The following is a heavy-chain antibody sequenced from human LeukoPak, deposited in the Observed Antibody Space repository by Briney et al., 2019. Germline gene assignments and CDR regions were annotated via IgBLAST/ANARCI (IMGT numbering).Heavy chain of an antibody. Sequence: GGSLRLSCAASGFTFDDYGMHWVRQAPGKGLEWVAFIRYDGSNKYYADSVKGRFTISRDNSKNTLYLQMNSPRAEDTAVYYCAKDLTAMVTSGTLDYWGQGTLVTVSS. CDR3: AKDLTAMVTSGTLDY. D-gene: IGHD5-18*01. V-gene: IGHV3-30*02. CDR2: IRYDGSNK. J-gene: IGHJ4*02. CDR1: GFTFDDYG.